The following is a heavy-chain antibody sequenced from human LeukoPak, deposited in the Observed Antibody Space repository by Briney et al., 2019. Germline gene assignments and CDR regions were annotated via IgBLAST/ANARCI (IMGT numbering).Heavy chain of an antibody. J-gene: IGHJ4*02. CDR1: GFTFDSYV. V-gene: IGHV3-23*01. D-gene: IGHD2-2*01. Sequence: PGGSLRLSCEASGFTFDSYVFSWVRQAPGKGLEWVSSVGRGGSPYYADSVKGRFTFSRDNSKSTLFLQMNSLRPEDTAVYYCAKVRYCTSTSCRTYDSGSIFDYWGQGTLVTVPS. CDR3: AKVRYCTSTSCRTYDSGSIFDY. CDR2: VGRGGSP.